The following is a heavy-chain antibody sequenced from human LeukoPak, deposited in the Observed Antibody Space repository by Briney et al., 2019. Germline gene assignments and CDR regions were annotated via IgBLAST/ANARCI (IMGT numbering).Heavy chain of an antibody. V-gene: IGHV3-23*01. CDR2: ISGSGGST. J-gene: IGHJ6*03. CDR3: AKRPYGSGTNYYMDV. Sequence: GGSLRLSCAASGFTFSSYEMNWVRQAPGKGLEWVSAISGSGGSTYYADSVKGRFTISRDNSKNTLYLQMNSLRAEDTAVYYCAKRPYGSGTNYYMDVWGKGTTVTISS. D-gene: IGHD3-10*01. CDR1: GFTFSSYE.